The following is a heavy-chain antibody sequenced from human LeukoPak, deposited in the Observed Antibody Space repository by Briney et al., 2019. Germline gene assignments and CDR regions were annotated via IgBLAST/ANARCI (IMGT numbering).Heavy chain of an antibody. CDR3: AKDRYYASGSSYGNAFDI. Sequence: GGSLRLSCAASGFTFSSYAMSWVRQAPGKGLEWVSAISGGGGSTYYADSVKGRFTISRDNSKNTLYLQMNSLRAEDTAVYYCAKDRYYASGSSYGNAFDIWGQGTMDTVSS. CDR1: GFTFSSYA. J-gene: IGHJ3*02. V-gene: IGHV3-23*01. D-gene: IGHD3-10*01. CDR2: ISGGGGST.